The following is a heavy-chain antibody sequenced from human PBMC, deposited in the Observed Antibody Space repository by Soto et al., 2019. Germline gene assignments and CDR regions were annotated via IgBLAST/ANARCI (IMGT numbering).Heavy chain of an antibody. V-gene: IGHV3-23*01. D-gene: IGHD6-19*01. CDR3: AKEYEYSSGWERIDY. CDR2: ISGSGVST. Sequence: EVQLLESGGGFVQPGGSLRLSCAASGFTFSSYAMSWVRQAPGKGLEWVSAISGSGVSTYYADSVKGRFTISRDNSKNTLYLQMNSLRAEDTAVYYCAKEYEYSSGWERIDYWGQGTLVTVSS. J-gene: IGHJ4*02. CDR1: GFTFSSYA.